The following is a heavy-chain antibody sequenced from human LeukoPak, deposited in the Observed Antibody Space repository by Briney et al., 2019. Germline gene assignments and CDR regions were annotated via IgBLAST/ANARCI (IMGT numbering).Heavy chain of an antibody. Sequence: ASVKVSCKASGYIFTSYGISWVRQAPGQGLEWMGWINPNSGGTNYAQKFQGRVTMTRDTSISTAYMELNRLRSDDTAVYYCARDRNYGSGIFDYWGQGTLVTVSS. V-gene: IGHV1-2*02. J-gene: IGHJ4*02. CDR1: GYIFTSYG. D-gene: IGHD3-10*01. CDR3: ARDRNYGSGIFDY. CDR2: INPNSGGT.